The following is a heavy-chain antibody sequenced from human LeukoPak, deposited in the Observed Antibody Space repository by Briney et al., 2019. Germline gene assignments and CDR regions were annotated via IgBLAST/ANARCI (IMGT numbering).Heavy chain of an antibody. CDR1: GFTFTSYW. Sequence: GGSLRLSCAASGFTFTSYWMSWVRQAPGKGLEWVANIKQDGRDKYYVDSVKGRFRISRDNTKSSLFLQMNSLRAEDTAVYYCTRGGHTYFYWGQGTLVTVAS. J-gene: IGHJ4*02. CDR2: IKQDGRDK. CDR3: TRGGHTYFY. D-gene: IGHD2-21*02. V-gene: IGHV3-7*05.